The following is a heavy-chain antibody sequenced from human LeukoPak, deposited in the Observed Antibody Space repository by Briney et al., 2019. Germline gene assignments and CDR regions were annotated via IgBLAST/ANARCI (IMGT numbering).Heavy chain of an antibody. CDR3: AREEGEWFGELFLPFKY. J-gene: IGHJ4*02. CDR1: GYTFTDYY. CDR2: INPQSGGT. Sequence: ASVKVSCKASGYTFTDYYLHWVRQAPGQGLEWMGWINPQSGGTKYAQKFQGRVIMTRDTSINTAYMELSRLRSDDTAVYYCAREEGEWFGELFLPFKYWGQGTLVTVSS. D-gene: IGHD3-10*01. V-gene: IGHV1-2*02.